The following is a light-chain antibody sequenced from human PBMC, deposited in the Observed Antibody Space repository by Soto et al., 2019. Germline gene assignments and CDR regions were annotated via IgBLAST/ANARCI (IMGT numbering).Light chain of an antibody. CDR1: TSDVGSYYL. V-gene: IGLV2-23*01. Sequence: QSALTQPASVSGSPGQSITISCSGTTSDVGSYYLVSWYQQHPGKAPKLMIYEGTKRPSGVSNRFSGSKSGNTASLTISGLQAEDEADYYCCAYAGSSTNVLFGGGTKLTVL. CDR2: EGT. J-gene: IGLJ2*01. CDR3: CAYAGSSTNVL.